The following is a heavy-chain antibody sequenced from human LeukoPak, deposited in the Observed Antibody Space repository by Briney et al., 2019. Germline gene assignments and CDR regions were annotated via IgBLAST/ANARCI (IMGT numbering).Heavy chain of an antibody. CDR1: GYSL. J-gene: IGHJ4*02. Sequence: GESLKISCKASGYSLIGWVRQMPGKGLEWMGIIDPSDSETRYTPSFQGQVTISVDKSLTTADLQWNSLKASDTAMYYCARQTAMGRSGDYWGQGTLVTVSS. D-gene: IGHD5-18*01. CDR3: ARQTAMGRSGDY. V-gene: IGHV5-51*01. CDR2: IDPSDSET.